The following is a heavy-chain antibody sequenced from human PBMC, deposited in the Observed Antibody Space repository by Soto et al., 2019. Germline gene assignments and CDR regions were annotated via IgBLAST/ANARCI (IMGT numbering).Heavy chain of an antibody. V-gene: IGHV3-21*01. CDR2: ISSSSSYI. CDR1: GFTFSSYS. D-gene: IGHD3-22*01. CDR3: RSWHDSSGYYAFDI. J-gene: IGHJ3*02. Sequence: GGSLRLSCAASGFTFSSYSMNWVRQAPGKGLEWVSSISSSSSYIYYADSVKGRFTISRDNAKNSLYLQMNSLRAEDTAVYYCRSWHDSSGYYAFDIWGQGTMVTVSS.